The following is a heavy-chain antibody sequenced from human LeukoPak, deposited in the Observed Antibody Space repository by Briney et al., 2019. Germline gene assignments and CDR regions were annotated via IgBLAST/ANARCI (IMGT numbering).Heavy chain of an antibody. CDR1: GGSFSGYY. V-gene: IGHV4-34*01. CDR2: INHSGST. CDR3: VAWYNWFDP. J-gene: IGHJ5*02. Sequence: SETLSLTCAVYGGSFSGYYWSWIRQPPGKGLEWIGEINHSGSTNYNPSLKSRVTISVDTSKNQFSLKLSSVTAADTAVYYCVAWYNWFDPWGQGTLVTVSS. D-gene: IGHD2-15*01.